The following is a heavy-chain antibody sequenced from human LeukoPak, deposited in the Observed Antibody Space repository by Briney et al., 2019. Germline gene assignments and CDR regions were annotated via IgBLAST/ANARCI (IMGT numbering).Heavy chain of an antibody. CDR1: GYTLTELP. Sequence: ASVKVSCKVSGYTLTELPMHWVRQAPGKGLEWMGGFDPEDGETIYAQKFQGRVTMTEDTSTDTAYMELSSLRSEDTAVYYCATAPGSRYYFDYWGQGTLVTVSS. CDR3: ATAPGSRYYFDY. J-gene: IGHJ4*02. V-gene: IGHV1-24*01. D-gene: IGHD3-10*01. CDR2: FDPEDGET.